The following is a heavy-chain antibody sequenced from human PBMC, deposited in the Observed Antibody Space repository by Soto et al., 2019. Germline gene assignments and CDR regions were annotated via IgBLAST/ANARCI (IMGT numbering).Heavy chain of an antibody. Sequence: ASVKVSCKASGYTFTSYGISWVRQAPGQGLEWMGWISAYNGNTNYAQKLQGRVTMTTDTSTSTAYMELRSLRSDDTAVYYCARASGSGSPTGYYFDYWGQGTLVTVSS. CDR3: ARASGSGSPTGYYFDY. CDR1: GYTFTSYG. J-gene: IGHJ4*02. CDR2: ISAYNGNT. D-gene: IGHD3-10*01. V-gene: IGHV1-18*01.